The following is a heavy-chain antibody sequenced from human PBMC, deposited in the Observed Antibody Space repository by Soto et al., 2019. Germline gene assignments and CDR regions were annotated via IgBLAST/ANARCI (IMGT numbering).Heavy chain of an antibody. D-gene: IGHD3-10*01. CDR3: ATLYMVRGVRTFDY. CDR2: IYYTGST. CDR1: GGSISSGGYY. Sequence: QVQLQESGPGLVKPSQTLSLTCTVSGGSISSGGYYWSWIRQHPGKGLELMGYIYYTGSTYYNPSSKRRVTISVDTSTNPFSLKLRSVTAADTAVYYCATLYMVRGVRTFDYWGQGPLVTVSS. V-gene: IGHV4-31*03. J-gene: IGHJ4*02.